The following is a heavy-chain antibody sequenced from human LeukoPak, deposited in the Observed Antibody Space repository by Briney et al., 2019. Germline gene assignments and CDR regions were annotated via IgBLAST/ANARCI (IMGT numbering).Heavy chain of an antibody. D-gene: IGHD6-13*01. Sequence: PSETLSLTCTVSGGSIRSYYWTWIRQPPGKGLEWIGYTYYSGSTNYNPSLKSRVTISVDTSKNQFSLKLSSVTAADTAVYYCARDGRSSWEVSSAFDIWGQGTMVTVSS. V-gene: IGHV4-59*01. J-gene: IGHJ3*02. CDR1: GGSIRSYY. CDR3: ARDGRSSWEVSSAFDI. CDR2: TYYSGST.